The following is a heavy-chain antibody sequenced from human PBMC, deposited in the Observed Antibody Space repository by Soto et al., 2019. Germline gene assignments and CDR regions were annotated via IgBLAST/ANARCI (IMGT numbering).Heavy chain of an antibody. CDR1: GGSISSGGYY. Sequence: QVQLQESGPGLVKPSQTLSLTCTVSGGSISSGGYYWSWIRQHPGKGLEWIGYIYYSGSTYYNPSLKSRVTISVDTSKNQFSLKLSSVTAADTAVYYCAREKLGSGYYYDGMDVWGQGTTVTVSS. D-gene: IGHD5-12*01. CDR3: AREKLGSGYYYDGMDV. V-gene: IGHV4-31*03. CDR2: IYYSGST. J-gene: IGHJ6*02.